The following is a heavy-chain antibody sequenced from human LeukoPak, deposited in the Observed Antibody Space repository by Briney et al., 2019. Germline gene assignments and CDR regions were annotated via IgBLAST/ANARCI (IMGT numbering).Heavy chain of an antibody. J-gene: IGHJ4*02. CDR2: VSGSGGST. D-gene: IGHD1-26*01. CDR1: GFTFSNYD. V-gene: IGHV3-23*01. CDR3: AKDKTSGTYFDY. Sequence: GGSLRLSCAASGFTFSNYDMSWVRQAPGKGLGWVSAVSGSGGSTYYADSVKGRFTVSRDSSKNTLYLQMNSLRAEDTAVYHCAKDKTSGTYFDYWGQGAPVTVSS.